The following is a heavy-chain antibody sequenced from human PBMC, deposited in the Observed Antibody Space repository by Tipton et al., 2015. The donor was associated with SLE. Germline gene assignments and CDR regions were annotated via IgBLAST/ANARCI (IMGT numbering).Heavy chain of an antibody. CDR2: VYYTGNT. CDR1: GGSISSSSYY. Sequence: TLSLTCTVSGGSISSSSYYWGWIRQPPGKGLEWVGTVYYTGNTFYNPSLKSRVTISVDTSKNQFSLNLSSVTAADTAVYYCARGQYCSGGSCYSEYNWFDSWGQGTLVTVSS. V-gene: IGHV4-39*07. J-gene: IGHJ5*01. CDR3: ARGQYCSGGSCYSEYNWFDS. D-gene: IGHD2-15*01.